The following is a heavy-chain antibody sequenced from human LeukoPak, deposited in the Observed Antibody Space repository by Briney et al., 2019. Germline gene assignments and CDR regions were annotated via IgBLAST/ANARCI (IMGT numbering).Heavy chain of an antibody. CDR1: GFTFSSYS. J-gene: IGHJ4*02. D-gene: IGHD1-1*01. Sequence: PGGSLRLSCAASGFTFSSYSMNWVRQAPGKGLEWVSSISSSSSYIYYADSVKGRFTISRDNAKNSLYLQMNSLRAEDTAVYYCARVKGNEVDPDYWGQGTLVTVSA. V-gene: IGHV3-21*01. CDR2: ISSSSSYI. CDR3: ARVKGNEVDPDY.